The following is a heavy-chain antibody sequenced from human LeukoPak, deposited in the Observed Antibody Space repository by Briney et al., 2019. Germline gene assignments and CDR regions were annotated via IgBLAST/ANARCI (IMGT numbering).Heavy chain of an antibody. CDR1: GGTFSSYA. CDR3: ARGGIAVAGSYFDY. CDR2: ITPILGIA. J-gene: IGHJ4*02. V-gene: IGHV1-69*04. D-gene: IGHD6-19*01. Sequence: GASVKVSCKASGGTFSSYAISWVRQAPGQGLEWMGRITPILGIANYAQKFQGRVTITADESTSTAYMELSSLRSEDTAVYYCARGGIAVAGSYFDYWGQGTLVTVSS.